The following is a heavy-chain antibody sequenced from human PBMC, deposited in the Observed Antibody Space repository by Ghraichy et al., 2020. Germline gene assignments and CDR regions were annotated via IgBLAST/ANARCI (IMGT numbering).Heavy chain of an antibody. Sequence: ASVKVSCKASGYTFTSYGISWVRQAPGQGLEWMGWISAYNGNTNYAQKLQGRVTMTTDTSTSTAYMELRSLRSDDTAVYYCARGLVVVVAATYYYYYGMDVWGQGTTVTVSS. J-gene: IGHJ6*02. CDR2: ISAYNGNT. D-gene: IGHD2-15*01. CDR1: GYTFTSYG. V-gene: IGHV1-18*04. CDR3: ARGLVVVVAATYYYYYGMDV.